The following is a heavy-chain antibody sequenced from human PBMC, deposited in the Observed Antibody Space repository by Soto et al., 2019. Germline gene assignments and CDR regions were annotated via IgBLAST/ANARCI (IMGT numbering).Heavy chain of an antibody. V-gene: IGHV4-4*02. CDR2: IYHSGSP. D-gene: IGHD3-10*01. CDR3: ASKFGELLADAFDI. CDR1: GGSISSRNW. Sequence: QVQLQESGPGLVKPSGTLSLTCAVSGGSISSRNWWRWVRQPPGKGLEWIGEIYHSGSPNYNPSLNSRVTMSVDKSKNQYSRKLSSVTAAGTAVYYCASKFGELLADAFDIWGQGTMVTVSS. J-gene: IGHJ3*02.